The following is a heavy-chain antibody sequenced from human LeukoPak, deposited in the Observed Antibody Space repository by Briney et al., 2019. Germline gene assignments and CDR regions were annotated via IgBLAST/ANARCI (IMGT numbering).Heavy chain of an antibody. CDR2: IYYSGST. CDR3: ASGLWFGEENDY. D-gene: IGHD3-10*01. CDR1: GGSISSYY. J-gene: IGHJ4*02. V-gene: IGHV4-59*08. Sequence: SETLSLTCTVSGGSISSYYRSWIRQPPGKGLEWIGYIYYSGSTNYNPSLKSRVTISVDTSKNQFSLKLSSVTAADTAVYYCASGLWFGEENDYWGQGTLVTVSS.